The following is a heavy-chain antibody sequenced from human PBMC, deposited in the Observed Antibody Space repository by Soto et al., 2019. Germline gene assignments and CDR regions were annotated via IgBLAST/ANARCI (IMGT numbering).Heavy chain of an antibody. J-gene: IGHJ3*02. CDR1: GGSFSSSSHY. CDR3: ARDCSGGSCSDAFEI. V-gene: IGHV4-39*07. Sequence: SETLSLTCTIFGGSFSSSSHYWGWIGQPPWKGLEWLGTMFYFGSTYYNTSLESRVTISVDTSKNQFSLKLSSVTAADTAVYYCARDCSGGSCSDAFEIWGQGTMVT. D-gene: IGHD2-15*01. CDR2: MFYFGST.